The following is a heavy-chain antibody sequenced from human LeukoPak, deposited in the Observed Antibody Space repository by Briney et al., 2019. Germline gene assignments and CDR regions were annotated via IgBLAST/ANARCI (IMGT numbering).Heavy chain of an antibody. J-gene: IGHJ4*02. Sequence: SGPTLVKPTQTLTLTCTFSGFSLSTSGVGVGWIRQPPGKALEWLALIYWDDDKRYSPSLKSRLTITKDTSKNQVVLTMTNMDPVDTATYYCAHIPTATIGGAFDYWGQGTLVTVSS. V-gene: IGHV2-5*02. D-gene: IGHD4-17*01. CDR2: IYWDDDK. CDR3: AHIPTATIGGAFDY. CDR1: GFSLSTSGVG.